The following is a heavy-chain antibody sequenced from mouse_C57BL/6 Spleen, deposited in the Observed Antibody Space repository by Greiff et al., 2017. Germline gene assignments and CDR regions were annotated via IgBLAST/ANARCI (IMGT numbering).Heavy chain of an antibody. V-gene: IGHV5-4*01. Sequence: EVKVVESGGGLVKPGGSLKLSCAASGFTFSSYAMSWVRQTPEKRLEWVATISDGGSYTYYPDNVKGRFTISRDNAKNNLYLQMSHLKSADTAMYYCARDQGPLSGMDYWGQGTSVTVSS. CDR3: ARDQGPLSGMDY. CDR1: GFTFSSYA. CDR2: ISDGGSYT. J-gene: IGHJ4*01. D-gene: IGHD3-2*02.